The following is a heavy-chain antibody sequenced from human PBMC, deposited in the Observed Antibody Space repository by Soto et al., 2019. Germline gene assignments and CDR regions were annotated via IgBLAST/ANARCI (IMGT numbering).Heavy chain of an antibody. D-gene: IGHD3-22*01. V-gene: IGHV1-69*12. CDR3: ARGRGPMIVVVDAFDI. CDR1: GGTFSTYA. Sequence: QVQLVQSGAEVKKPGSSVKVSCTASGGTFSTYAISWVRQAPGQGLEWMGGIIPIFGKANYAQKFHGRVTITADESTSTAYMELSSLRSEDMAVYYCARGRGPMIVVVDAFDIWGQGTKVTVSS. J-gene: IGHJ3*02. CDR2: IIPIFGKA.